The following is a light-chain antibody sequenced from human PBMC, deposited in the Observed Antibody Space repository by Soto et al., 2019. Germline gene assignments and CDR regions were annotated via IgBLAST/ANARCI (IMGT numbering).Light chain of an antibody. V-gene: IGLV2-23*01. J-gene: IGLJ3*02. CDR2: EAN. Sequence: QSALTQPASVSGSPGQSITISCTATSSAVVSWYQQHPGKAPKLMIYEANKRPSGVSNRFSGSKSGNTASLTISGLQAEDEADYYCCSYAGSGTWVFGGGTQLTVL. CDR3: CSYAGSGTWV. CDR1: SSAVV.